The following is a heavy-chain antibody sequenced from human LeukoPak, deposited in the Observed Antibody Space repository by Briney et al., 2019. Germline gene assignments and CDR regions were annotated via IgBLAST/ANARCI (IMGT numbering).Heavy chain of an antibody. CDR1: GGSISSSSYY. CDR3: ARDPDTAIHQGWFDP. J-gene: IGHJ5*02. CDR2: IYYSGST. V-gene: IGHV4-39*07. Sequence: SETLSLTCTVSGGSISSSSYYWGWIRQPPGKGLEWIGSIYYSGSTYYNPSLKSRVTISVDTSKNQFSLKLSSVTAANTAVYYCARDPDTAIHQGWFDPWGQGTLVTVSS. D-gene: IGHD5-18*01.